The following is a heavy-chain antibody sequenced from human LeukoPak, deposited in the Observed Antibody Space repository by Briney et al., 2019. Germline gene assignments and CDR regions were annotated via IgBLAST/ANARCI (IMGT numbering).Heavy chain of an antibody. J-gene: IGHJ4*02. CDR1: GYTFTSYY. D-gene: IGHD3-16*01. V-gene: IGHV1-46*01. CDR3: ARGGLHGTTTYY. Sequence: GASVKVSCKASGYTFTSYYMHGVRQAPGQGLEWMGIINPSGGSTSYAQKFQGRVTMTRDMSTSTVYMELSSLRSEDTAVYYCARGGLHGTTTYYWGQGTLVTVSS. CDR2: INPSGGST.